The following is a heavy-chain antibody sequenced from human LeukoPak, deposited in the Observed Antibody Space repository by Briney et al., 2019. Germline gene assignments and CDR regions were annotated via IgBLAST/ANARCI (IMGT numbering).Heavy chain of an antibody. D-gene: IGHD4-23*01. CDR1: GYTFTSYG. J-gene: IGHJ4*02. Sequence: ASVKVSCKASGYTFTSYGISWVRQAPGQGLEGMGWISAYNGNTNYAQKLQGRVTMTPDTSTSTAYMELRSLRSDDTAVYYCARVAYGGNYFDYWGQGTLVTVSS. CDR3: ARVAYGGNYFDY. V-gene: IGHV1-18*01. CDR2: ISAYNGNT.